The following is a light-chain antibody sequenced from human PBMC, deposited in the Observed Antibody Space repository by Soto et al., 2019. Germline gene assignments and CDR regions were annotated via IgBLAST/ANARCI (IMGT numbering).Light chain of an antibody. Sequence: QSVLTQPASVSGSPGQSITISCTKTSSDVGSYNLVSWYQHHPGKAPKLLIYEGTKRPSGVSDRFSGSKSGNTASLTISGLQAEDEADYYCSSYALSSPWIFGGGTKLTAL. CDR3: SSYALSSPWI. V-gene: IGLV2-23*01. CDR1: SSDVGSYNL. CDR2: EGT. J-gene: IGLJ2*01.